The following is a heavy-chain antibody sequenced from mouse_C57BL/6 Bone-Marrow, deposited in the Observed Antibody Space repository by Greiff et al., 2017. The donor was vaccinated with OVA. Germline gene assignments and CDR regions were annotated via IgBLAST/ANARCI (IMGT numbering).Heavy chain of an antibody. CDR3: ARRGD. CDR1: GYTFTSYW. Sequence: QVQLQQPGAELVMPGASVKLSCKASGYTFTSYWMHWVKQRPGQGLEWIGEIDPSDSYTNYNQKFKGKSTLTVAKSSSTAYMRLSSLTSEDSAVYYFARRGDWGQGTTLTVSS. CDR2: IDPSDSYT. J-gene: IGHJ2*01. V-gene: IGHV1-69*01.